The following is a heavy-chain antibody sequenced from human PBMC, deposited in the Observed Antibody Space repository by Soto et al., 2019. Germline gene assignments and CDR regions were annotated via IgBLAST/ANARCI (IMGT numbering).Heavy chain of an antibody. CDR1: PDSIRSGGYY. CDR2: IYYTGTT. D-gene: IGHD3-3*01. CDR3: ARASDRLVLFGIF. Sequence: SETLSLTCTASPDSIRSGGYYWTWIRQPPGKGLEWIGYIYYTGTTYYNPSLKSRVSISLDTSKNHFSLNLSSVTAADTAVYYWARASDRLVLFGIFWGQGTTVTVSS. V-gene: IGHV4-31*03. J-gene: IGHJ6*02.